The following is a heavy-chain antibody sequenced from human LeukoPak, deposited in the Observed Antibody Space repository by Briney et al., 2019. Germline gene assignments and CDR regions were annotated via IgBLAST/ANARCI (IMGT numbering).Heavy chain of an antibody. CDR3: ARGRINYAWVMDV. CDR1: GFSISNYW. J-gene: IGHJ6*02. CDR2: IKQAESER. D-gene: IGHD2-2*01. V-gene: IGHV3-7*01. Sequence: GGSLRLSCAGSGFSISNYWMSWVRQAPGKGLEWVANIKQAESERFYVDSVKERFIISRENAENSVYLQMNSLRDEDTAVYYCARGRINYAWVMDVCGQGTTVIVSS.